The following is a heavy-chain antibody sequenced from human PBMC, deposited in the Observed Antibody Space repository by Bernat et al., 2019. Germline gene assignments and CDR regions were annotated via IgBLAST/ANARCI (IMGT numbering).Heavy chain of an antibody. CDR1: GYTFTSYV. CDR2: ISADNGNT. D-gene: IGHD4-17*01. J-gene: IGHJ4*02. Sequence: VQLVQSGAEVKKPGASVKVSCKASGYTFTSYVFSWVRQAPGQGLEWMGWISADNGNTNYAQKHQGRGTMATDTARNTVYMQLRSLRPDDTAVYYCARGLYGDYTRGHYFDYWGQGTLVTVSS. CDR3: ARGLYGDYTRGHYFDY. V-gene: IGHV1-18*01.